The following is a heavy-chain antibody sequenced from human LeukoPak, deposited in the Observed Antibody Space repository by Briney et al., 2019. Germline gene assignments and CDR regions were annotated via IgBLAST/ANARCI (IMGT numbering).Heavy chain of an antibody. D-gene: IGHD6-6*01. J-gene: IGHJ6*03. Sequence: PGGSLRLSCAASGFTFSSYWMSWVRQAPGKGLEWVANIKHDGGEKYYVDSVKGRFTISRDNAKNSLYLQMNSLRAEDTAVYYCARADSSIAARLSRSSIFNYYYYMDVWGKGTTVTVSS. V-gene: IGHV3-7*01. CDR2: IKHDGGEK. CDR1: GFTFSSYW. CDR3: ARADSSIAARLSRSSIFNYYYYMDV.